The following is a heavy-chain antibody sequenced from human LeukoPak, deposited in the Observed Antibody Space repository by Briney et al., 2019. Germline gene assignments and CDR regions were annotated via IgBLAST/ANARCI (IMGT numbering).Heavy chain of an antibody. CDR3: TTVQQWLAQALGY. CDR2: IKKKNDGGTT. J-gene: IGHJ1*01. Sequence: GGSLRLSCAASGFTFSNAWMTWVRQAPGQGLEWVGHIKKKNDGGTTDYAAPVKGRFTISRDDSKSTLYLYMDSLKTEDTAVYYCTTVQQWLAQALGYWGQGTLVTVSS. V-gene: IGHV3-15*01. CDR1: GFTFSNAW. D-gene: IGHD6-19*01.